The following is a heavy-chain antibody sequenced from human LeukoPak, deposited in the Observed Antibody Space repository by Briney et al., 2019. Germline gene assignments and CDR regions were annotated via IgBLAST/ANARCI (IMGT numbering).Heavy chain of an antibody. D-gene: IGHD4-23*01. Sequence: ASVKVSCKAPGLNFPNSAVQWVRQARGQRLEWIGWIVVGNDKTNYAQKFQERVTITGDMSTSTVYMELSSLRSEDTAVYYCARETLGGRGYYYYAMDVWGQGTTVTVSS. CDR1: GLNFPNSA. CDR3: ARETLGGRGYYYYAMDV. CDR2: IVVGNDKT. J-gene: IGHJ6*02. V-gene: IGHV1-58*01.